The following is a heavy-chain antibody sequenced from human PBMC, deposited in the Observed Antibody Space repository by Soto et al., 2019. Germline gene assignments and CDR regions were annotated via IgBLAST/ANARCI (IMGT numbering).Heavy chain of an antibody. CDR1: GYTFTSYA. CDR3: ARCAPLDSSNWFLDF. CDR2: MNPTSGDT. D-gene: IGHD6-13*01. V-gene: IGHV1-8*01. J-gene: IGHJ5*01. Sequence: QVQLVQSGAEVKKPGASVRVSCKAAGYTFTSYAINWVRQATGQGREWMGWMNPTSGDTVFAQKFDGRVTMTKNTSINTASMELSRLKSDDTAMYYCARCAPLDSSNWFLDFWGHGTLVTVSS.